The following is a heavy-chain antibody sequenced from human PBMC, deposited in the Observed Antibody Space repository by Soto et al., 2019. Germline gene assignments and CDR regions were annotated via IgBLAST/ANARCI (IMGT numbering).Heavy chain of an antibody. D-gene: IGHD2-21*02. J-gene: IGHJ4*02. CDR1: GFTFSSYW. CDR2: VNSDESTT. CDR3: VCFECGRTAVVTAMEANGY. V-gene: IGHV3-74*01. Sequence: VQLVASGGGLVQPGGSLRLSCAASGFTFSSYWMHWVRQGPGKGLVWVSRVNSDESTTSYADPVKGRFTISRDNAKNTLYLQISSLRVEDTALYYCVCFECGRTAVVTAMEANGYWGQGTLVTVSS.